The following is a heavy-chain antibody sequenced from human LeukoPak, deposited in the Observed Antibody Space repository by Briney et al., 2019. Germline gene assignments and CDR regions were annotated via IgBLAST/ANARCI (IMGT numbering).Heavy chain of an antibody. Sequence: GGSLRLSCAASGFTFSTFTMHWVRQAPGKGLEWVAVISYDGSNKYYADSVKGRFTISRDNSKNTLYLQMNSLRAEDTAVYYCARERDGDGFDYWGQGTLVTVSS. CDR3: ARERDGDGFDY. J-gene: IGHJ4*02. CDR2: ISYDGSNK. D-gene: IGHD4-17*01. CDR1: GFTFSTFT. V-gene: IGHV3-30-3*01.